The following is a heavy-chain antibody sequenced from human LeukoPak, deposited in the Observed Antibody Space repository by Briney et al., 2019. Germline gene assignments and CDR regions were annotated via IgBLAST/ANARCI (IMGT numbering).Heavy chain of an antibody. D-gene: IGHD1-14*01. CDR3: ARVSGFEPNNWFDP. V-gene: IGHV4-34*01. CDR2: INHYRRT. Sequence: PSETLSLTCSVYGGSFSAYYWSWIRQPPGKGLEWIGEINHYRRTNYNPSLKSRVSISLDTSKNQFSLKLSSVTAADTAVYYCARVSGFEPNNWFDPWGQGTLVTVSS. J-gene: IGHJ5*02. CDR1: GGSFSAYY.